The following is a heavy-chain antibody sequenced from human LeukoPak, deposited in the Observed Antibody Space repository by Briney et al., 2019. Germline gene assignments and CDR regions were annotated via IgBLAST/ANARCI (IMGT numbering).Heavy chain of an antibody. Sequence: SETLSLTCTVSSGSISSYYWSWIRQPPGKGLEWIGYIYTSGSTNYNPSLKSRVTISVDTSKNQFSLKLSSVTAADTAVYYCARGSYYVFDYWGQGTLVTVSS. J-gene: IGHJ4*02. CDR2: IYTSGST. CDR3: ARGSYYVFDY. V-gene: IGHV4-4*09. D-gene: IGHD1-26*01. CDR1: SGSISSYY.